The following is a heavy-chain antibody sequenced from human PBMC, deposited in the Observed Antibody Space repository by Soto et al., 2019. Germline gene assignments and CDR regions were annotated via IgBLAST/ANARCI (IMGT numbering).Heavy chain of an antibody. CDR1: GGTFSSHA. J-gene: IGHJ4*02. Sequence: ASVKGSCKASGGTFSSHAISWVRQAPGQGLEWMGGIIPIFGTANYAQKFQGRVTITADKSTSTAYMELSSLRSEDTAVYYCARGAIAVAGISFFDYWGQGTLVTVSS. CDR2: IIPIFGTA. CDR3: ARGAIAVAGISFFDY. D-gene: IGHD6-19*01. V-gene: IGHV1-69*06.